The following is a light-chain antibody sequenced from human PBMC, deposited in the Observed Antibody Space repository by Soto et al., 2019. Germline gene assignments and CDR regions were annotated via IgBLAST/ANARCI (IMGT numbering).Light chain of an antibody. CDR2: GAS. J-gene: IGKJ1*01. V-gene: IGKV3-20*01. CDR1: QSVSSTY. Sequence: EIVLTQSPGTLSLSPGERATLSCRASQSVSSTYFAWYQQKPGQAPRLLIYGASSRATGVPDRFSGSGSGTDFTLTTSRLEPEDFVVYYCQQYATSPWTFGQGTKVEV. CDR3: QQYATSPWT.